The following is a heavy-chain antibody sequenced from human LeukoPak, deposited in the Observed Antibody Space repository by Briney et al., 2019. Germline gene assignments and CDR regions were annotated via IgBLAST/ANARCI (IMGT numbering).Heavy chain of an antibody. CDR3: ARDYGDYWFDY. Sequence: ASVKVSCKASGYTFTRYYMRWVRQAPGQGLEWMGWINPNSGGTNYAQKFQGRVTMTRDTSISTAYMELTRLRSDDTAVYYCARDYGDYWFDYWGQGTLVTVSS. D-gene: IGHD4-17*01. CDR2: INPNSGGT. CDR1: GYTFTRYY. J-gene: IGHJ4*02. V-gene: IGHV1-2*02.